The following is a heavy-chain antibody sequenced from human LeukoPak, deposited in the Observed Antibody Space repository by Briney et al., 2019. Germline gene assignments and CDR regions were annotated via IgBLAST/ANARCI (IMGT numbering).Heavy chain of an antibody. D-gene: IGHD3-9*01. J-gene: IGHJ6*02. V-gene: IGHV1-2*02. CDR2: VNPNSGGT. CDR3: ARDYDILTGYYRIYYYYGMDV. Sequence: ASVKVSCKASGYTFTGYYMHWVRQAPGQGLEWMGWVNPNSGGTNYAQKFQGRVTMTRDTSISTAYMELSRLRSDDTAVYYCARDYDILTGYYRIYYYYGMDVWGQGTTVTVSS. CDR1: GYTFTGYY.